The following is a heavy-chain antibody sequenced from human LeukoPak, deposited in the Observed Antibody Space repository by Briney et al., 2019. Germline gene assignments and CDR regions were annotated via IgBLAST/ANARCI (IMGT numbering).Heavy chain of an antibody. V-gene: IGHV4-59*08. D-gene: IGHD2-15*01. CDR3: ARGRSGYYYYYGMDV. J-gene: IGHJ6*02. Sequence: SETLSLTCTVSGGSISSYYWSWIRQPPGKGLEWIGYIYYSGSTNYNPSLKSRVTISVDTSKNQFSLKLSSVTAADTAVYYCARGRSGYYYYYGMDVWGQGTTVTVSS. CDR2: IYYSGST. CDR1: GGSISSYY.